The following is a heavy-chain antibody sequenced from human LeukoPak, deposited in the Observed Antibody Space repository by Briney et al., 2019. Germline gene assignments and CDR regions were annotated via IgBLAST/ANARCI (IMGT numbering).Heavy chain of an antibody. D-gene: IGHD2-2*01. CDR3: TRAPHPRCSSSGCYLDY. V-gene: IGHV3-49*04. CDR1: GFTFGDYA. J-gene: IGHJ4*02. Sequence: KTGGSLRLSCSTSGFTFGDYAMSWVRQAPGKGLEWVGFIQAKAYGGATEYAASVNGRFSISRDDSQSIANLQMNDLKTEDTAVYYCTRAPHPRCSSSGCYLDYWGQGTLVTVSS. CDR2: IQAKAYGGAT.